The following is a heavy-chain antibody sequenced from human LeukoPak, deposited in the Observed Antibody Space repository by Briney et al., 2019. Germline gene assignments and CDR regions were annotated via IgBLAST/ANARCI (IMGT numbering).Heavy chain of an antibody. CDR2: IYHSGST. J-gene: IGHJ4*02. D-gene: IGHD3-3*01. CDR3: AGLRFSEWFVDY. V-gene: IGHV4-38-2*02. CDR1: GYSISSGYY. Sequence: SETLSLTCTVSGYSISSGYYWGWIRQPPGKGLEWLGSIYHSGSTYYNPSLKSRVTISVDTSKNQFSLKLSSVTAADTAVYYCAGLRFSEWFVDYWGQGTLVTVSS.